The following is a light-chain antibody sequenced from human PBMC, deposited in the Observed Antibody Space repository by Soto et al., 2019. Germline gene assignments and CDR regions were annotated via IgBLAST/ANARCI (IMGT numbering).Light chain of an antibody. Sequence: DIQMTQSPSILSASVGDRVTITCRASQSISSYLNWYQQKPGKALKLLIYAASSLQSGVPSRFSGSGSGTDFTLTISSLQPEDFATYYCQQSYSTLAITFGQGTRLEIK. CDR2: AAS. CDR3: QQSYSTLAIT. J-gene: IGKJ5*01. CDR1: QSISSY. V-gene: IGKV1-39*01.